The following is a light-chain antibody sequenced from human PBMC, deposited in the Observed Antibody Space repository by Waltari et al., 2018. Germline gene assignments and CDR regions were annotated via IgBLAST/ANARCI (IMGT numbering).Light chain of an antibody. J-gene: IGLJ3*02. CDR1: SSDVGGYHH. Sequence: QSALTQPASVSGSPGQSITISCPGTSSDVGGYHHFSWYQHHPGKAPKLMIFEVTDRPSGVSNRFSDSKSGNTASLTISGLQAEDEADYYCSSYTTSNTWVFGGGTKVTVL. CDR2: EVT. CDR3: SSYTTSNTWV. V-gene: IGLV2-14*01.